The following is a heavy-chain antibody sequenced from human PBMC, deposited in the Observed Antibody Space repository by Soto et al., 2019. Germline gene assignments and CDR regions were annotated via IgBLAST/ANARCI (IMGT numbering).Heavy chain of an antibody. CDR1: GFTFSDHF. D-gene: IGHD2-15*01. CDR3: AIDSSSCRGGHCYFDN. J-gene: IGHJ4*02. V-gene: IGHV3-72*01. CDR2: ARSKANNYIT. Sequence: EVQLVESGGGLVQPGGSLRLSCAASGFTFSDHFMYCVRQAPGKGLEWVGRARSKANNYITEYAASVKGRFTISRDDSNNSLYLQMNSLKTEDTAVYFCAIDSSSCRGGHCYFDNGGQGTLVTVSS.